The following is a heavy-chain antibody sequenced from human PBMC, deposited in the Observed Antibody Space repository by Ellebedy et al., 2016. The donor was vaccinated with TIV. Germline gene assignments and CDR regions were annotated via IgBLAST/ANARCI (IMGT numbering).Heavy chain of an antibody. D-gene: IGHD3-3*01. CDR2: IYYSGST. V-gene: IGHV4-31*03. CDR3: ARSGITIFGDTDAFNM. J-gene: IGHJ3*02. CDR1: GGSISSGGYY. Sequence: MPSETLSLTCTVSGGSISSGGYYWSWIRQHPGKGLEWIGYIYYSGSTYYNPSLKSRVTISVDTSKNQFSLKLSSVTAADTAVYYCARSGITIFGDTDAFNMWGQGTVVTVSS.